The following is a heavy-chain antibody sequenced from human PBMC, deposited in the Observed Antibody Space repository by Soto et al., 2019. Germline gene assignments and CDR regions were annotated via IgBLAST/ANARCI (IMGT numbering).Heavy chain of an antibody. D-gene: IGHD5-18*01. V-gene: IGHV3-23*01. CDR1: GFTFNSYA. Sequence: EVQLLESGGGLVQPGGSLRLSCAASGFTFNSYAMSWVRQAPGKGLEWVSVISGSGGRTYYTDSVKGRFTISRDDSKNTLYLKMNSLRVDATPVYFCAKGGSISAIVTFDDWGQGTVVTVSS. CDR2: ISGSGGRT. J-gene: IGHJ4*02. CDR3: AKGGSISAIVTFDD.